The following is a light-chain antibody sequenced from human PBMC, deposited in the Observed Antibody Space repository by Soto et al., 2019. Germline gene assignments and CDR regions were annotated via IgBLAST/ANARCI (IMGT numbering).Light chain of an antibody. CDR2: EVS. CDR3: SSHTTSNTWL. CDR1: TSDVGGFDS. V-gene: IGLV2-14*01. Sequence: QSALTQPASVSGSPGQSITISCTATTSDVGGFDSVSWYQQHPGTAPRVIIYEVSNRPSGVSYRFSGSKSANTASLTISGLQADDEADYYCSSHTTSNTWLFGGGTKLTVL. J-gene: IGLJ3*02.